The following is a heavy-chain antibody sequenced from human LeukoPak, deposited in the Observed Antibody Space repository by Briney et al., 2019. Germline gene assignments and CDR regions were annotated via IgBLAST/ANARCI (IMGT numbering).Heavy chain of an antibody. CDR3: ARGFVGDSAPPPLLPAAPRPPPGSAEYFQH. D-gene: IGHD2-2*01. J-gene: IGHJ1*01. V-gene: IGHV1-2*04. CDR2: INPNSGGT. CDR1: GYSFTGNY. Sequence: GASVNVSCKASGYSFTGNYMHWVRQAPGQGLEWMGWINPNSGGTNYAQKFQGWVTMTRDTSISTAYMELSRLRSDDTAVYYCARGFVGDSAPPPLLPAAPRPPPGSAEYFQHWGQGTLVTVSS.